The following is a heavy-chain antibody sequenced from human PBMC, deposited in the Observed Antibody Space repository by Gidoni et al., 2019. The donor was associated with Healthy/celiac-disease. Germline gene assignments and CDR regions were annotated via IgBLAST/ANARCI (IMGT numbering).Heavy chain of an antibody. V-gene: IGHV1-8*01. CDR1: GYTFTSQD. Sequence: QVQLVQSGAEVKKPGASVKVSCKASGYTFTSQDINWVRQATGQGLEWMGWMNPNSGNTGYAQKFQGRVTMTRNTSISTAYMELSSLRSEDTAVYYCARARSKYQLLSRVGYYYMDVWGKGTTVTVSS. CDR2: MNPNSGNT. J-gene: IGHJ6*03. D-gene: IGHD2-2*01. CDR3: ARARSKYQLLSRVGYYYMDV.